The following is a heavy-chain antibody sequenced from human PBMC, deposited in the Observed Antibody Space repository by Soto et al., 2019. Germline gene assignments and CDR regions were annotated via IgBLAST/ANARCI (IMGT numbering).Heavy chain of an antibody. CDR2: IIPILGIA. Sequence: SVKVSCKASGGTFSSYTISWVRQAPGQGLEWMGRIIPILGIANYAQKFQGRVTITADKSTSTAYMELSSLRSEDTAVYYCARPVAGTVDDAFDIWGQGTMVTVSS. CDR1: GGTFSSYT. D-gene: IGHD6-19*01. CDR3: ARPVAGTVDDAFDI. J-gene: IGHJ3*02. V-gene: IGHV1-69*02.